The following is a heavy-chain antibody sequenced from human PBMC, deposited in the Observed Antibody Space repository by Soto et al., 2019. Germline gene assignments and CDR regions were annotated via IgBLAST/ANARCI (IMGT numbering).Heavy chain of an antibody. CDR2: IYYSGST. D-gene: IGHD3-22*01. CDR1: GGSISSGDYY. Sequence: SETLSLTCTVSGGSISSGDYYWSWIRQPPGKGLEWIGYIYYSGSTYYNPSLKSRVTISVDTSKNQFSLKLSSVTAADTAVYYCARGPYYDSSGYSGDAFDIWGQGTMVTVS. J-gene: IGHJ3*02. CDR3: ARGPYYDSSGYSGDAFDI. V-gene: IGHV4-30-4*01.